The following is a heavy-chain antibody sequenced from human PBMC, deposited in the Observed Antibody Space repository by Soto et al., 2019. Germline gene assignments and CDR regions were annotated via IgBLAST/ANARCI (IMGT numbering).Heavy chain of an antibody. J-gene: IGHJ6*02. D-gene: IGHD6-19*01. CDR2: ISYDGSNK. Sequence: PGGSLRLSCAASGFTFSSYGMHWVRQAPGKGLEWVAVISYDGSNKYYADSVKGRFTISRDNSKNTLYLQMNSLRAEDTAVYYCAKDGPYSSGWFYYGMDVWGQGTTVTVSS. V-gene: IGHV3-30*18. CDR3: AKDGPYSSGWFYYGMDV. CDR1: GFTFSSYG.